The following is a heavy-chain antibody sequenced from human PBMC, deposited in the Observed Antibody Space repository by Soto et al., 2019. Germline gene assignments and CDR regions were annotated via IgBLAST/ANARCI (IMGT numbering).Heavy chain of an antibody. CDR1: GFTFNIYA. CDR2: ISGSGGST. D-gene: IGHD3-22*01. V-gene: IGHV3-23*01. J-gene: IGHJ3*02. CDR3: AKLRDSSAYFYDAFDI. Sequence: GGSMKLSCAASGFTFNIYAMSWVRPAPGKGLEWVSAISGSGGSTYYADSVKGRFTISRDNSKSTLYLQMNRLRAEDTAIYYCAKLRDSSAYFYDAFDIWGQGAMVTVSS.